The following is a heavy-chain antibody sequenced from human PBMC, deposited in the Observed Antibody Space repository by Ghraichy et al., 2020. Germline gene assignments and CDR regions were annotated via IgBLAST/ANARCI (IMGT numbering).Heavy chain of an antibody. V-gene: IGHV4-34*01. CDR1: GGSFSGYY. CDR3: ARAYCSGDSCYDMDV. J-gene: IGHJ6*04. Sequence: SETLSLTCAVSGGSFSGYYWSWIRQPPGKGLEWVGEINHSGSTNYNPSLKSRVTISIDTSKNQFSLKLSSVTAADTAVYYCARAYCSGDSCYDMDVWGEGRKVAVSP. D-gene: IGHD2-15*01. CDR2: INHSGST.